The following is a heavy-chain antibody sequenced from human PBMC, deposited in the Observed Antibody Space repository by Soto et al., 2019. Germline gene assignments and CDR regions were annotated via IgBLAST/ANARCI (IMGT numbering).Heavy chain of an antibody. CDR3: AKRGGTHWYTIDY. D-gene: IGHD3-10*01. Sequence: QVQLVESGGGVVQPGRSLRLSCAASGFIFRNYGMHWVRQAPGKGLEWVAVISYDGNTEYYEDSVKGRFTVSRDNSKNTLYPQMNSLRVEDTALYYCAKRGGTHWYTIDYWGQGTLVTVS. V-gene: IGHV3-30*18. J-gene: IGHJ4*02. CDR1: GFIFRNYG. CDR2: ISYDGNTE.